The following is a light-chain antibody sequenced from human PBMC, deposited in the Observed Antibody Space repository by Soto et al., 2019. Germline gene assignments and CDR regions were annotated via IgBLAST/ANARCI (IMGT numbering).Light chain of an antibody. J-gene: IGLJ3*02. CDR3: QSYDSSLSGWV. Sequence: QSVLTKPPSVCGAPGQKVTISCTRSSSNIGAAYDVHWYQHLPGTAPKLLIYGNNNRPSGVPDRFSGSKSGTSASLAITGLQAEDDADYYCQSYDSSLSGWVFGGGTQLTVL. CDR2: GNN. V-gene: IGLV1-40*01. CDR1: SSNIGAAYD.